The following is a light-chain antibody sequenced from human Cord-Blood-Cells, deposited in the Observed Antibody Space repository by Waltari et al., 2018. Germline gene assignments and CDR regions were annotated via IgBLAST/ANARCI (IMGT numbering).Light chain of an antibody. V-gene: IGLV2-14*01. Sequence: QSALTQPASVSGSPGQSLTISCTGTSSDVGGYNYVSWYQQHPGQAPKLMIYDVSNRPSGVSSRFSGSKSGNTASLTISGLQAEDEADYYCSSYTSSSTLGVFGGGTKLTVL. CDR2: DVS. CDR1: SSDVGGYNY. J-gene: IGLJ3*02. CDR3: SSYTSSSTLGV.